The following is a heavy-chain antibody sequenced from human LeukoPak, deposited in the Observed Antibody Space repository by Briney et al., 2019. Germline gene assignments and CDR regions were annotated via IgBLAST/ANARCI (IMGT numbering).Heavy chain of an antibody. J-gene: IGHJ4*02. CDR3: ARGDKFSGDY. V-gene: IGHV3-7*04. CDR1: GFTFSTYW. Sequence: GGSLRLSCAASGFTFSTYWMSWVRQAPGKGLEWVANIHQDGNEKYYVDSAKGRFTISRDNAKNSLYLRMNSLRAEDTAVYYCARGDKFSGDYWGQGTLVTVSS. D-gene: IGHD2-15*01. CDR2: IHQDGNEK.